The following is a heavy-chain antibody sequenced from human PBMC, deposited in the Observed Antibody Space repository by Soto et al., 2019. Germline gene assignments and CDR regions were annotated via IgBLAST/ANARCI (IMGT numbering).Heavy chain of an antibody. CDR2: ITVNGNT. D-gene: IGHD1-7*01. CDR3: ARESGENWTYEAH. V-gene: IGHV4-4*07. CDR1: GAYISDFS. Sequence: QVQQLESGPGLVKPWDTLSLTCTVSGAYISDFSWSWIRQPAGKGLEWIGRITVNGNTQYNPSFRSRVSMSVDTYRHQCSLNLQSATAADTALYYCARESGENWTYEAHWGQGTLVTVSS. J-gene: IGHJ1*01.